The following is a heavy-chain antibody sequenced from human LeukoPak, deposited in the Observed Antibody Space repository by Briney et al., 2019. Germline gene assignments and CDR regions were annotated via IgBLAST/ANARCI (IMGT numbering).Heavy chain of an antibody. CDR2: SSFDGGKE. Sequence: PGGSLRLSREVSGFTLEAFAIHWVRQAPGKGLEWLAVSSFDGGKEYHADSVKGRFTVSRDNVKNTVYLQMDSLSTEDTGRYFCAREAVAATFNDYWGQGTVVSVSS. D-gene: IGHD6-19*01. J-gene: IGHJ4*02. V-gene: IGHV3-30-3*01. CDR1: GFTLEAFA. CDR3: AREAVAATFNDY.